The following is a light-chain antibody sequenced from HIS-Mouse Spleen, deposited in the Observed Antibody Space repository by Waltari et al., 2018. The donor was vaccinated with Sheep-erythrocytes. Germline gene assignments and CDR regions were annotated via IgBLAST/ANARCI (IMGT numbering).Light chain of an antibody. CDR3: CTYAGSSSPWV. CDR1: SSDVGSYNL. J-gene: IGLJ3*02. Sequence: QSALTQPASVSGSPGQSITISCTGTSSDVGSYNLVSWYQQHPGKAPKLMIYEGCKRPSVVSHRLSGSKSCNTASLTISGLQAEDEADYYCCTYAGSSSPWVVGGGTKLAVL. CDR2: EGC. V-gene: IGLV2-23*01.